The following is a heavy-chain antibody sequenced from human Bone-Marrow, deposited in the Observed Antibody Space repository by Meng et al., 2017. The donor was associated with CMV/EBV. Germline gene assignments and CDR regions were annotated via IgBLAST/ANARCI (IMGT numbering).Heavy chain of an antibody. CDR3: ARGRGITIFGVVITTNWFDP. J-gene: IGHJ5*02. CDR1: GYTFTSYG. V-gene: IGHV1-8*02. CDR2: MNPNSGNT. D-gene: IGHD3-3*01. Sequence: ASVKVSCKASGYTFTSYGISWVRQATGQGLEWMGWMNPNSGNTGYAQKFQGRVTMTRNTSISTAYMELSSLRSEDTAVYYCARGRGITIFGVVITTNWFDPWGQGTLVTVSS.